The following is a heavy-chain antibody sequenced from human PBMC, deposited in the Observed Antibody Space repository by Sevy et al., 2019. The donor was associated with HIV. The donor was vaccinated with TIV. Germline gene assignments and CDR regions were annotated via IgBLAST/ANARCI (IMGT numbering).Heavy chain of an antibody. D-gene: IGHD1-1*01. V-gene: IGHV3-53*01. CDR1: GFTVSDNY. Sequence: GGSLRLSCAASGFTVSDNYMSWVRQAPGKGLEWVSVIYSGGSTYYAGFVKGRFTISRDNSKNTLYLQMNSLRAEDTAVYYCAREGMVLLDSGSWGQGTMVTVSS. CDR3: AREGMVLLDSGS. J-gene: IGHJ3*01. CDR2: IYSGGST.